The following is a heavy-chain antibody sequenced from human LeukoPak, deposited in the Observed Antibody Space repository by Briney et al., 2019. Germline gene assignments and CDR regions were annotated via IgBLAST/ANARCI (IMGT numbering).Heavy chain of an antibody. Sequence: PGGSLRLSCAASGFTFSGSAMHWVRQASGIGLEWVGSIRSKADNYATAYAASVKGRFTISRDDSKNTAYLQMNSLKTEDTAVYYCTVCSGDNCPTRAFDIWGQGTMVTVSS. V-gene: IGHV3-73*01. CDR1: GFTFSGSA. CDR3: TVCSGDNCPTRAFDI. CDR2: IRSKADNYAT. D-gene: IGHD2-15*01. J-gene: IGHJ3*02.